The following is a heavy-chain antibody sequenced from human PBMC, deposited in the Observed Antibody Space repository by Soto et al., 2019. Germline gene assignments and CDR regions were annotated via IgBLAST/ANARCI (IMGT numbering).Heavy chain of an antibody. D-gene: IGHD3-10*01. CDR1: GGSISSGGYY. CDR2: IYYSGST. V-gene: IGHV4-31*03. CDR3: AGGGTMVRGVTFDP. Sequence: QVQLQESGPGLVKPSQTLSLTCTVSGGSISSGGYYWSWIRQHPGKGLEWIGYIYYSGSTYYNPSLKSRVTISVDTSKNRFSLKVSSVTAADTAVYYCAGGGTMVRGVTFDPWGQGTLVTVSS. J-gene: IGHJ5*02.